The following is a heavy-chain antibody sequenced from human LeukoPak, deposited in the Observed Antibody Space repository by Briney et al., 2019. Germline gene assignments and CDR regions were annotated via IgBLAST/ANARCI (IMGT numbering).Heavy chain of an antibody. CDR3: ARDRGPAFASDSGRYYWPFDY. D-gene: IGHD1-26*01. CDR2: IYYSGTT. J-gene: IGHJ4*02. V-gene: IGHV4-59*01. CDR1: GGSISSYY. Sequence: SETLSLTCTVSGGSISSYYWSWIRQPPGKGLEWIGYIYYSGTTNYNPSLKSRVTISVDTSKNQFSLRLSSVTAADTAVYYCARDRGPAFASDSGRYYWPFDYWGQGTLVTVSS.